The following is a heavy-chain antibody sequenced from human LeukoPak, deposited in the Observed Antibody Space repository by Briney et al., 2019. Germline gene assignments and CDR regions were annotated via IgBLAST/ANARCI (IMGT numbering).Heavy chain of an antibody. V-gene: IGHV4-38-2*02. CDR3: ARQGGVSRYYFDY. CDR1: GYSISSGYY. D-gene: IGHD3-16*01. J-gene: IGHJ4*02. Sequence: SETLSLTCTVSGYSISSGYYWGWIRPPPGKGLEWIGSIYHSGSTYYNPSVKSRVTISVDTSKNQFSLQLNTVTAADTAVYYCARQGGVSRYYFDYWGQGTLVTVSS. CDR2: IYHSGST.